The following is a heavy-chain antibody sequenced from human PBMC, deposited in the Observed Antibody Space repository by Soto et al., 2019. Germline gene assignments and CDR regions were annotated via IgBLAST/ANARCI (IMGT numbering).Heavy chain of an antibody. Sequence: SGTLSLTCTVSGGSISSYYWSWIRQPPGKGLEWIGYIYYSGSTNYNPSLKSRVTISVDTSKNQFSLKLSSVTAADTAVYYCARHLSPDYYYYYMDVWGKGTTVTVSS. CDR3: ARHLSPDYYYYYMDV. J-gene: IGHJ6*03. CDR1: GGSISSYY. V-gene: IGHV4-59*08. CDR2: IYYSGST. D-gene: IGHD3-16*02.